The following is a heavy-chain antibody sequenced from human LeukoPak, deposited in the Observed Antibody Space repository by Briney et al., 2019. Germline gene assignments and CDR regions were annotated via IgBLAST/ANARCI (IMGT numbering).Heavy chain of an antibody. CDR2: INHSGST. D-gene: IGHD3-3*01. V-gene: IGHV4-34*01. CDR3: ARAGGTIFGVVTLRYYCDY. J-gene: IGHJ4*02. CDR1: GGSFSGYY. Sequence: SETLSLTCAVYGGSFSGYYWSWIRQPPGKGLEWIGEINHSGSTSYNPSLKSRVTISVDTSKNQFSLKLSSVTAADTAVYYCARAGGTIFGVVTLRYYCDYWGRGTLVSVFS.